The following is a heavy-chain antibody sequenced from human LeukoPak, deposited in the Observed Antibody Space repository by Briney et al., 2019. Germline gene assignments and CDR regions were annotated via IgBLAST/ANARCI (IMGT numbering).Heavy chain of an antibody. CDR1: GYTFTSYG. D-gene: IGHD6-13*01. CDR2: ISAYNGNT. Sequence: ASVKVSCKASGYTFTSYGISWVRQAPGQGLEWMGWISAYNGNTNYAQKLQGRVTMTTDTSTSTAYMELRSLRSDDTAVYYCARHRADSSSWYDYYYYYMGVWGKGTTVTVSS. J-gene: IGHJ6*03. V-gene: IGHV1-18*01. CDR3: ARHRADSSSWYDYYYYYMGV.